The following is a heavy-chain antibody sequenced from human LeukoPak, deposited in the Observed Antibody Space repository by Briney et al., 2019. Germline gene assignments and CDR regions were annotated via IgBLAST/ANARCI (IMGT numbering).Heavy chain of an antibody. CDR1: GFTFSSYA. V-gene: IGHV3-30-3*01. Sequence: GRSLRLSCAASGFTFSSYAMHWVRQAPGKGLEWVAVISYDGSNKYYADSVKGRFTISRDNSKNTLYLQMNSLRAEDTAVYYCAKVQWLCFDSWGQGTLVTVSS. J-gene: IGHJ4*02. D-gene: IGHD5-12*01. CDR2: ISYDGSNK. CDR3: AKVQWLCFDS.